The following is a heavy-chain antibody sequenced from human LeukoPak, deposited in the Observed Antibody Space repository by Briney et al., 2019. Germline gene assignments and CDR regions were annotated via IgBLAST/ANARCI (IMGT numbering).Heavy chain of an antibody. CDR2: IYTSGST. V-gene: IGHV4-61*02. Sequence: PSQTLSLTCTVSGGSISSGSYYWSWIRQPAGKGLEWIGRIYTSGSTNYNPSLKSRVTISVDTSKNQFSLKLSSVTAADTAVYYCARWVGYGDYFDYWRQGTLVTVSS. D-gene: IGHD4-17*01. J-gene: IGHJ4*02. CDR1: GGSISSGSYY. CDR3: ARWVGYGDYFDY.